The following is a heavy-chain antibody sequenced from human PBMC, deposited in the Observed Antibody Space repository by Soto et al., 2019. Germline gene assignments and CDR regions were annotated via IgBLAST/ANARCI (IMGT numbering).Heavy chain of an antibody. CDR1: GFTFSIHW. J-gene: IGHJ3*01. CDR2: INQEGSEE. CDR3: ANVFDF. Sequence: PGGSLRLSCAASGFTFSIHWMSWVRQAPGRGLEWVANINQEGSEEYSVDSAKGRFTISRDNAKNSVYLQMNSLRAEDTAVYYCANVFDFWGQGTMVTVSS. V-gene: IGHV3-7*05.